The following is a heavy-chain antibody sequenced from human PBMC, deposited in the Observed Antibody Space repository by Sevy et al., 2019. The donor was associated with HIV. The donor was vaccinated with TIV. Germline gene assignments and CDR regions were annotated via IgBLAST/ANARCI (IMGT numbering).Heavy chain of an antibody. J-gene: IGHJ3*02. CDR2: IGSIPNSHPT. D-gene: IGHD1-1*01. V-gene: IGHV3-73*01. CDR1: GFTLSGAA. Sequence: GGSLRLSCAGSGFTLSGAAVHWVRQTSGKGLEWLGRIGSIPNSHPTAYAASVKGRFIVSRDDSQNTAYLEMKSLKTEDTAVYYCLLGTPTRGKDDAFDIWGQGTMVTVSS. CDR3: LLGTPTRGKDDAFDI.